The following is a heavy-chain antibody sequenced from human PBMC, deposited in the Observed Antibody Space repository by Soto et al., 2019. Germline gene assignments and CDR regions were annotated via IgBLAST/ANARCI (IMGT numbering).Heavy chain of an antibody. D-gene: IGHD3-16*01. V-gene: IGHV4-59*01. Sequence: QVQLQESGPGLVRPSETLSLTCSVSGGSIRNYYWTWIRQPPGRGLEWIGYVHSAGSTHYNPSLSRRVTISLDMSKSLFSLKLSSATAADTAMYYCARSSWGYAFDIWGQGTMVTVSS. CDR3: ARSSWGYAFDI. J-gene: IGHJ3*02. CDR1: GGSIRNYY. CDR2: VHSAGST.